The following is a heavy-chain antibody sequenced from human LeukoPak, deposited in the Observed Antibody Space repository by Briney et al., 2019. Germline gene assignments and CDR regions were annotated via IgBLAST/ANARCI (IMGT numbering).Heavy chain of an antibody. D-gene: IGHD6-19*01. J-gene: IGHJ4*02. V-gene: IGHV3-30-3*01. CDR3: ARDQYGGIAVAGPDY. CDR2: ISYDGSNK. CDR1: GFTFRNYV. Sequence: PGGSLRLSCEASGFTFRNYVIHWVRQTPGKGLEWVAVISYDGSNKYYADSVKGRFTISRDNSKNTLYLQMNSLRAEDTAVYYCARDQYGGIAVAGPDYWGQGTLVTVSS.